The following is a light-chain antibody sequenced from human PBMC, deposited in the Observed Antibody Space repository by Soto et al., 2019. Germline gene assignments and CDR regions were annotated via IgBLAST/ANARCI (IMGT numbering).Light chain of an antibody. CDR1: SGSVSTNHF. CDR2: TTN. J-gene: IGLJ3*02. Sequence: QTVVTQEPSFSVSPGGTVTLTCGLSSGSVSTNHFPTWYQQTPGQAPCTLIHTTNTRSSGVPDRFSGSILGNKAALTITGAQADDESDYYCVLYMGSGVWVFGGGTKLTVL. V-gene: IGLV8-61*01. CDR3: VLYMGSGVWV.